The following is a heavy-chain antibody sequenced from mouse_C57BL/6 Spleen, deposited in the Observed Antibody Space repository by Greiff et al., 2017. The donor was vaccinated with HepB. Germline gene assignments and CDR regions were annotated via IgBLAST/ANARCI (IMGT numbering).Heavy chain of an antibody. V-gene: IGHV14-2*01. CDR1: GFNIKDYY. J-gene: IGHJ4*01. CDR2: IDPEDGDT. CDR3: ARRIRSYYYSMDY. D-gene: IGHD2-14*01. Sequence: EVQLQQSGAELVKPGASVKLSCTASGFNIKDYYMHWVKQRTEQGLEWIGRIDPEDGDTKYAPTFQGKATITADTSSNTAYLQLSSLTSEDTAVYYCARRIRSYYYSMDYWGQGTSVTVSS.